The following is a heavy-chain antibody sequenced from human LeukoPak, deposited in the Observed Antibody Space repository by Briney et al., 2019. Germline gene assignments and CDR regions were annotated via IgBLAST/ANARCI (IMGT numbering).Heavy chain of an antibody. CDR1: GFTFSGFA. Sequence: GGSLRLSCAASGFTFSGFAMTWVRQAPGKGLEWVSAISGSGGSTYYADSVKGRFTISRDNSKNTLYLQMNSLRAEDTAVYYCAKTGSSSYYYGRYYYYGMDVWGQGTTVTVSS. J-gene: IGHJ6*02. CDR3: AKTGSSSYYYGRYYYYGMDV. V-gene: IGHV3-23*01. D-gene: IGHD3-22*01. CDR2: ISGSGGST.